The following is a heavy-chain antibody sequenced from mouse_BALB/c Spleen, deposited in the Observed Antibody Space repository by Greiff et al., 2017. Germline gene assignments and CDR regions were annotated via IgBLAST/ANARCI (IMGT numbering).Heavy chain of an antibody. CDR3: ARDYDTAMDY. D-gene: IGHD2-3*01. CDR2: ISYDGSN. V-gene: IGHV3-6*02. Sequence: EVKLMESGPGLVKPSQSLSLTCSVTGYSITSGYYWNWIRQFPGNKLEWMGYISYDGSNNYNPSLKNRISITRDTSKNQFFLKLNSVTTEDTGTYYCARDYDTAMDYWGQGTSVTVSS. J-gene: IGHJ4*01. CDR1: GYSITSGYY.